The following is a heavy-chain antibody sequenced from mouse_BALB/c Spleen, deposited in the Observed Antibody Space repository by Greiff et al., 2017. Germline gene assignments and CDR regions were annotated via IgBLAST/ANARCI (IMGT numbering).Heavy chain of an antibody. V-gene: IGHV3-8*02. D-gene: IGHD1-1*01. Sequence: EVQLQESGPSLVKPSQTLSLTCSVTGDSITSGYWNWIRKFPGNKLEYMGYISYSGSTYYNPSLKSRISITRDTSKNQYYLQLNSVTTEDTATYYCARYSGIYYYGYWYFDVWGAGTTVTVSS. CDR1: GDSITSGY. CDR2: ISYSGST. CDR3: ARYSGIYYYGYWYFDV. J-gene: IGHJ1*01.